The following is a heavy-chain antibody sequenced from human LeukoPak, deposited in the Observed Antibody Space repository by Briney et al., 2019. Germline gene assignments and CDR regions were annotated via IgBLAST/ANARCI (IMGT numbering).Heavy chain of an antibody. CDR2: IYSGGST. CDR1: GFTVSSNY. CDR3: ARAYSSSWYTDPYYYYYGMDV. J-gene: IGHJ6*02. D-gene: IGHD6-13*01. Sequence: PGGSLRLSCAASGFTVSSNYMSWVRQAPGKGLEWVSVIYSGGSTYYADSVKGRFTISRDNSKNTLYLQMNSLRAEDTAVYYCARAYSSSWYTDPYYYYYGMDVWGQGTTVTVS. V-gene: IGHV3-53*01.